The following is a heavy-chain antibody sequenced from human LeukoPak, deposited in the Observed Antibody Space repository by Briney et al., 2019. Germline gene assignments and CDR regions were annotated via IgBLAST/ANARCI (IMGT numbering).Heavy chain of an antibody. Sequence: PSQTLSLTCTVSGGSINNGDYYCSWIRQSPGKGLEWIGYISYSGSTYYNPSLKSRVTISVDTSKNQFSLKLSSVTAADTAVYYCARVSNYYGSGSYYADYWGQGTLVTVSS. CDR1: GGSINNGDYY. V-gene: IGHV4-30-4*08. CDR2: ISYSGST. J-gene: IGHJ4*02. D-gene: IGHD3-10*01. CDR3: ARVSNYYGSGSYYADY.